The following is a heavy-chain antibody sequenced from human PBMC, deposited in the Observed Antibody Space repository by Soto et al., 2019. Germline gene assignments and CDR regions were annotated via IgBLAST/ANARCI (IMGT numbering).Heavy chain of an antibody. D-gene: IGHD2-15*01. J-gene: IGHJ4*02. CDR2: IYWDDDK. Sequence: SGPTLVNPTQTLTLTCTFSGFSLSTSGVGVGWIRQPPGKALEWLALIYWDDDKRYSPSLKSRLTITKDTSKNQVVLTMTNMDPVDTATYYCANPHQYCSGGSCYSYYFDYWGQGTLVTVSS. CDR3: ANPHQYCSGGSCYSYYFDY. V-gene: IGHV2-5*02. CDR1: GFSLSTSGVG.